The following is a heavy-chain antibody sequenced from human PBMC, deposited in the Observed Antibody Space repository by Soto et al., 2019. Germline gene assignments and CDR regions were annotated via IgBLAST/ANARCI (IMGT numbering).Heavy chain of an antibody. Sequence: SETICLSWSVEEGKCRDYDWNWIRQAPGKGLEWIGEIKHGGSTNYNPSLKTRVTMSLDTSKNQVSLKVTSVTAADTAMYYYARGRGELDYWGQGTLVTVSS. CDR1: EGKCRDYD. D-gene: IGHD3-16*01. CDR3: ARGRGELDY. J-gene: IGHJ4*02. V-gene: IGHV4-34*01. CDR2: IKHGGST.